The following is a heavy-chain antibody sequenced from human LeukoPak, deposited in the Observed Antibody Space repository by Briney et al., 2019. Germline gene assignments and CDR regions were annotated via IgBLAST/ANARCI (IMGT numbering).Heavy chain of an antibody. V-gene: IGHV4-39*01. Sequence: PSETLCLTCTVSGGSISSSSYYWGWIRQPPGKGLEWIGSIYYSGSTYYNPSLKSRVTISVDTSKNQFSLKLSSVTAADTAVYYCARGGNYDFWSGYYQLAEYFQHWGQGTLVTVSS. J-gene: IGHJ1*01. CDR2: IYYSGST. CDR1: GGSISSSSYY. D-gene: IGHD3-3*01. CDR3: ARGGNYDFWSGYYQLAEYFQH.